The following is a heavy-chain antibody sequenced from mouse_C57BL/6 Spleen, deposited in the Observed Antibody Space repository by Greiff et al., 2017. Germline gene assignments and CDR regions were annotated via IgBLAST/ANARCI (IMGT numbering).Heavy chain of an antibody. Sequence: VQLQQSGPELVKPGASVKISCKASGYSFTSYYIHWVKQRPGQGLEWIGWIYPGSGNTKYNEKFKGKATLTADTSSSTAYMQLSSLTSEDSAVYDCARSRDYEGAWFAYWGQGTLVTVSA. V-gene: IGHV1-66*01. CDR1: GYSFTSYY. CDR2: IYPGSGNT. J-gene: IGHJ3*01. D-gene: IGHD2-4*01. CDR3: ARSRDYEGAWFAY.